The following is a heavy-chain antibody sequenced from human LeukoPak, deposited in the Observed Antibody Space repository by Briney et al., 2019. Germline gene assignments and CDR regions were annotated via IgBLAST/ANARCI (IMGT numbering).Heavy chain of an antibody. D-gene: IGHD4-23*01. CDR2: IYPRDSDT. CDR1: GYMFTNYW. CDR3: ARLLDYGGTYYFDY. J-gene: IGHJ4*02. Sequence: GESLKISCKDSGYMFTNYWIAWVRQMPGKGLELMGIIYPRDSDTTYSPSFQGQVAISADKSISTAYLQWSSLKASDTAMYFCARLLDYGGTYYFDYWGQGTLVTVSS. V-gene: IGHV5-51*01.